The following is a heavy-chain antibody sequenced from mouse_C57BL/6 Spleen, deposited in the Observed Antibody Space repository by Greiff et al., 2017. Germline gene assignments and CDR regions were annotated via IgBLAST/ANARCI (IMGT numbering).Heavy chain of an antibody. CDR3: ARHEVEGRRAYYAMDY. CDR2: FYPGSGSI. J-gene: IGHJ4*01. Sequence: QVQLKQSGAELVKPGASVKLSCKASGYTFTEYTIHWVKQRSGQGLEWIGWFYPGSGSIKYNEKFKDKATLTADKSSSTVYMELSRLTSEDSAVYFCARHEVEGRRAYYAMDYWGQGTSVTVSS. D-gene: IGHD2-12*01. CDR1: GYTFTEYT. V-gene: IGHV1-62-2*01.